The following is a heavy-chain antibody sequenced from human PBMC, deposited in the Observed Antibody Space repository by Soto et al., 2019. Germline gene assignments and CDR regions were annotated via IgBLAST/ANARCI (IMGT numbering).Heavy chain of an antibody. CDR2: ISRINYI. V-gene: IGHV3-21*01. Sequence: PGGSLRLSCAASGFTFSSYSINWVRQAPGKGLEWVSSISRINYIYYADSMKGRFTISRDNAKNSLYLQMNSLRAEDTAVYYCARVGYSGSYYFDYWGQGTLVTVSS. CDR1: GFTFSSYS. CDR3: ARVGYSGSYYFDY. D-gene: IGHD1-26*01. J-gene: IGHJ4*02.